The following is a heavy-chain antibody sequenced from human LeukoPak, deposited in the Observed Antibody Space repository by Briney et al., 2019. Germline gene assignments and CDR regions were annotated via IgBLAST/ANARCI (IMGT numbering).Heavy chain of an antibody. CDR3: ARWSGGTNWLYHYGMDV. CDR2: ISGYNGYA. CDR1: GYTFNNYG. V-gene: IGHV1-18*01. Sequence: GASVKVSCKTSGYTFNNYGIGWVRQAPGQGLEWMGWISGYNGYANSAQQFQGRVNLTMDTSTSTVYMELRSLRSDDTAVYYCARWSGGTNWLYHYGMDVWGQGTTVTVSS. D-gene: IGHD7-27*01. J-gene: IGHJ6*02.